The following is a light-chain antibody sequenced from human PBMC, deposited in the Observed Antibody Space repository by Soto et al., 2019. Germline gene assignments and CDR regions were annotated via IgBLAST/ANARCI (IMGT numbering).Light chain of an antibody. CDR3: QKYNSAPPWT. CDR2: AAS. Sequence: DIQMTQSPSSLSASVGDRVTITCRASQGISNYLAWYQQKPGKVPKLLIYAASTLQSGVPSRFSGSGSGTDFTVTISSLQPEDGATYYCQKYNSAPPWTFGQGTKVEIK. J-gene: IGKJ1*01. V-gene: IGKV1-27*01. CDR1: QGISNY.